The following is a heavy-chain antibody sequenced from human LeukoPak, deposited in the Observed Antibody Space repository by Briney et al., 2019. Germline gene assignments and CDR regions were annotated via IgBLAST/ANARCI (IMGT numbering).Heavy chain of an antibody. CDR3: ARGYSSSWYFNWFDP. CDR2: IYYSGST. V-gene: IGHV4-59*08. D-gene: IGHD6-13*01. J-gene: IGHJ5*02. Sequence: PSETLSLTCTVSGGSISSYYWSWIRQPPGKGLEWIGNIYYSGSTNYNPSLKSRVTISVDTSKNQFSLKLTSVTAADTAVYYCARGYSSSWYFNWFDPWGQGTLVTVSS. CDR1: GGSISSYY.